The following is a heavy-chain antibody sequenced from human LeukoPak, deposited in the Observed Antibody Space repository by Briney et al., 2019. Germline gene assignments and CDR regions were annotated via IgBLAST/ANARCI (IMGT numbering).Heavy chain of an antibody. J-gene: IGHJ6*02. CDR2: INTNTGNP. D-gene: IGHD2-2*01. V-gene: IGHV7-4-1*02. CDR3: ASARLGYCSSTSCYFPHDYYYYYGMDV. Sequence: ASVKVSCKASGYTFTSYAMNWVRQAPGQGLEWMGWINTNTGNPTYAQRFTGRFVFSLDTSVSTAYLQISSLKAEDTAVYYCASARLGYCSSTSCYFPHDYYYYYGMDVWGQGTTVTVSS. CDR1: GYTFTSYA.